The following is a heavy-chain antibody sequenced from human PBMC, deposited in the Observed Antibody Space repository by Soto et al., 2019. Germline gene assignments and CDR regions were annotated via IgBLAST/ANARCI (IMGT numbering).Heavy chain of an antibody. CDR1: GGSISSSSYY. V-gene: IGHV4-39*01. D-gene: IGHD3-22*01. J-gene: IGHJ5*02. CDR2: IYYSGSA. CDR3: ARRNYDSSGYWFDP. Sequence: SETLSLTCTVSGGSISSSSYYWGWIRQPPGKGLEWIGSIYYSGSAYYNPSLKSRVTVSVDTSKNQFSLKLSSVTAADTAVYYCARRNYDSSGYWFDPWGQGTLVTVSS.